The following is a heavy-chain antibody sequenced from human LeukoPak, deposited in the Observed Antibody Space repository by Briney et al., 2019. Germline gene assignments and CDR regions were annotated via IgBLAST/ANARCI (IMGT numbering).Heavy chain of an antibody. D-gene: IGHD6-19*01. Sequence: GGSLRLSCAASGFTFSSYGMHWVRQAPGKGLEWVAVIWYDGSNKYYADSVKGRFTISRDNSKNTLYLQMNSLRAEDTAVYYCARDSSGWYYFDYWGQGTLVTDSS. CDR1: GFTFSSYG. CDR2: IWYDGSNK. CDR3: ARDSSGWYYFDY. V-gene: IGHV3-33*01. J-gene: IGHJ4*02.